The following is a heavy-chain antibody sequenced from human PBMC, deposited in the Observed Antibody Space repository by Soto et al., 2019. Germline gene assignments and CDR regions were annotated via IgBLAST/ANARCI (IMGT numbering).Heavy chain of an antibody. CDR1: GYIFISYW. Sequence: VESLKISCKGSGYIFISYWICCLLQMPGKVLEWMGIIYPGDSDTRYSPSFQGQVTISADKSISTAYLQWSSLKASDTAMYYCASLSYDFWSGYGYGMDVWGQGTTVTVSS. J-gene: IGHJ6*02. CDR2: IYPGDSDT. CDR3: ASLSYDFWSGYGYGMDV. D-gene: IGHD3-3*01. V-gene: IGHV5-51*01.